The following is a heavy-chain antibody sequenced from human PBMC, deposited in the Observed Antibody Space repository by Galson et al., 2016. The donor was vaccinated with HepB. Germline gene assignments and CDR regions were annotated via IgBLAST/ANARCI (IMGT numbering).Heavy chain of an antibody. CDR3: ARDRSPLRDGISYFDY. Sequence: LRLSCAASGFTFSLYWMSWVRQAPGKGLEWVANIKQDGSGKFYVDSVRGRFTISRDNAKNSLYLQMNSLRAEDTAVYYCARDRSPLRDGISYFDYWGQGTLVTVSP. CDR2: IKQDGSGK. V-gene: IGHV3-7*03. D-gene: IGHD5-24*01. CDR1: GFTFSLYW. J-gene: IGHJ4*02.